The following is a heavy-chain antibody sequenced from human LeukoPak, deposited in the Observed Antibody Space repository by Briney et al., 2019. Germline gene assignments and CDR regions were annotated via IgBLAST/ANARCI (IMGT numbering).Heavy chain of an antibody. V-gene: IGHV1-2*06. D-gene: IGHD6-13*01. CDR3: ARASSSWISYFDY. J-gene: IGHJ4*02. Sequence: GASVKVSXKASGYTFTGYYMHWVRQAPGQGLEWMGRINPNSGDTNYAQKFQGRVTMTRDTSISTAYMELSRLRSDDTAVYYCARASSSWISYFDYWGQGTLVTVSS. CDR2: INPNSGDT. CDR1: GYTFTGYY.